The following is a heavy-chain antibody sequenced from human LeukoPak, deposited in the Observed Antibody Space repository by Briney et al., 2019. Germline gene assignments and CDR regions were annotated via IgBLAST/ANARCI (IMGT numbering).Heavy chain of an antibody. D-gene: IGHD6-6*01. CDR2: IRSKANSYAT. J-gene: IGHJ4*02. CDR1: GFTFSGSA. Sequence: TGGSLRLSCAASGFTFSGSAMHWVRQASGKGLEWVGRIRSKANSYATAYAASVKGRFTISRDDSKNTAYLQMNSLRAEDTAVYYCAKDLDSSSSAYWGQGTLVTVSS. CDR3: AKDLDSSSSAY. V-gene: IGHV3-73*01.